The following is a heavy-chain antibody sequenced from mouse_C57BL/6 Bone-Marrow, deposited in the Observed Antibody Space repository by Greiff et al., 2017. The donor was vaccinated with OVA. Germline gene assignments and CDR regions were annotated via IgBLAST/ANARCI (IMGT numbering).Heavy chain of an antibody. CDR3: ASGGNYYGSSRDYFDY. D-gene: IGHD1-1*01. CDR2: ISSGSSTI. Sequence: EVMLVESGGGLVKPGGSLKLSCAASGFTFSDYGMHWVRQAPEKGLEWVAYISSGSSTIYYADTVKGRFTISRDNSKNTLFLQMTSLRSEDTAMYYCASGGNYYGSSRDYFDYWGQGTTLTVSS. CDR1: GFTFSDYG. V-gene: IGHV5-17*01. J-gene: IGHJ2*01.